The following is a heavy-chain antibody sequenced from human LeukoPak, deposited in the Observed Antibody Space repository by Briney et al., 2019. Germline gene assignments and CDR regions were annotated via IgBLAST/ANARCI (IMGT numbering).Heavy chain of an antibody. CDR2: ISGSGGST. CDR1: GFTFGSYA. J-gene: IGHJ4*02. V-gene: IGHV3-23*01. Sequence: PGGSLRLSCAASGFTFGSYAMSWVRQAPGKGLEWVSVISGSGGSTYYADSVKGRFTISRDSSKNTLYLQMNSLRAEDTAVYYCARDSTIIVVALEPDYWGQGTLVTVSS. CDR3: ARDSTIIVVALEPDY. D-gene: IGHD3-22*01.